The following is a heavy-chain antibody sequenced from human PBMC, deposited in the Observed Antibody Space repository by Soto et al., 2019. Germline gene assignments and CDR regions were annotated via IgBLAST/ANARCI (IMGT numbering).Heavy chain of an antibody. J-gene: IGHJ4*02. CDR1: GINYNTYA. CDR2: INAGNGDT. D-gene: IGHD5-12*01. Sequence: QVKLVQSGAEMKKPGASVKLSCKTSGINYNTYAIHWVRQAPGQGLEWMGWINAGNGDTRYSQNFQGRVTLTRDTSASTIFMDLDSLKSEDMGVYYFASAISGYVTWGQGTLVTVSS. CDR3: ASAISGYVT. V-gene: IGHV1-3*01.